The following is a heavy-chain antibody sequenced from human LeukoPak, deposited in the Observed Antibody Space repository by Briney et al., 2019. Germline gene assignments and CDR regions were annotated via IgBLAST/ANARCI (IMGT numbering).Heavy chain of an antibody. CDR2: IYTSGST. CDR3: ARDGPEYCTNGVCGID. V-gene: IGHV4-61*02. CDR1: GGSISSGSYY. D-gene: IGHD2-8*01. Sequence: SETLSLTCTVSGGSISSGSYYWRWIRQPAGKGLEWIGRIYTSGSTNYNPSLKSRVTISVDTSKNQFSLKLSSVTAADTAVYYCARDGPEYCTNGVCGIDWGQGTLVTVSS. J-gene: IGHJ4*02.